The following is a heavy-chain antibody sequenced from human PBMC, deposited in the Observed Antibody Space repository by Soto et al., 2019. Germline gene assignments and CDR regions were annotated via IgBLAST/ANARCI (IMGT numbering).Heavy chain of an antibody. Sequence: QVQLVQSGAEVKKPGSSVKVSCKASGGTFSSYAISWVRQAPGHGLEWMGGIIPIFGTANYAQKFQGRVTITADESTSTAYMELSSLRSEDTAVYYCARDPRRDGYNRQAFDIWGQGTMVTVSS. V-gene: IGHV1-69*19. D-gene: IGHD5-12*01. CDR1: GGTFSSYA. CDR3: ARDPRRDGYNRQAFDI. CDR2: IIPIFGTA. J-gene: IGHJ3*02.